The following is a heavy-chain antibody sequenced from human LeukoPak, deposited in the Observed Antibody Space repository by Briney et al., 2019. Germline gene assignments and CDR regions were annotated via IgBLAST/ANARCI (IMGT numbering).Heavy chain of an antibody. Sequence: PGGSLRLSCAASGFTFSSYAMSWVRQAPGKGLEWVSAISGSGGSTYYADSVKGRFTISRDNSKNTLYLQMNSLRAEDTAVYYCAKVAGGGRVRFYYYYYMDVWGKGTTVTVSS. J-gene: IGHJ6*03. CDR2: ISGSGGST. D-gene: IGHD3/OR15-3a*01. CDR3: AKVAGGGRVRFYYYYYMDV. CDR1: GFTFSSYA. V-gene: IGHV3-23*01.